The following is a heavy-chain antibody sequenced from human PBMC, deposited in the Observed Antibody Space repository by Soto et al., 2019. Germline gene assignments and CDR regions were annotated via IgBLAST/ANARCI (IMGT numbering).Heavy chain of an antibody. CDR2: IYPRSGVT. CDR3: ARDLAFYDLPYYYGMDV. CDR1: GYTFTDYY. Sequence: VASVKVSCKASGYTFTDYYIHWVRQAPGQGLEWMGWIYPRSGVTNNAQKFQGRVTMTRDTSISTAYMELSGLKSDDTAVYYCARDLAFYDLPYYYGMDVWGQGTTVTVSS. D-gene: IGHD3-3*01. V-gene: IGHV1-2*02. J-gene: IGHJ6*02.